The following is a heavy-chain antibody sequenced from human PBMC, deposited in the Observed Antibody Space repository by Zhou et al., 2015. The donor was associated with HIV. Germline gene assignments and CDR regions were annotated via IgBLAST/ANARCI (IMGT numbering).Heavy chain of an antibody. V-gene: IGHV1-69*01. CDR3: AGESLGEQWLVLDY. Sequence: QVQVVQSGDEVRKPGSSVKVSCKASGGSFTYHAISWVRQAPGQGLEWMGGIIPILGTTNYAQKFQGRVTITADESTNTAYMDLSSLRSDDTAVYYCAGESLGEQWLVLDYWGQGTLVTVSS. J-gene: IGHJ4*02. CDR2: IIPILGTT. D-gene: IGHD6-19*01. CDR1: GGSFTYHA.